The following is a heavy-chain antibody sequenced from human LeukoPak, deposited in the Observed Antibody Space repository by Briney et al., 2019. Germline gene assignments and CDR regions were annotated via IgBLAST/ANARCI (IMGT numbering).Heavy chain of an antibody. V-gene: IGHV3-21*01. CDR1: GFTFSSYS. D-gene: IGHD3-9*01. Sequence: PGGSLRLSCAASGFTFSSYSMNWVRQAPGKGLEWVSSISSSSSYIYYADSVKGRFTISRDNAKNSLYLQMNSLRAEDTAVYYCARGSPGYFDWFMGRHDAFDIWGQGTMVTVSS. J-gene: IGHJ3*02. CDR3: ARGSPGYFDWFMGRHDAFDI. CDR2: ISSSSSYI.